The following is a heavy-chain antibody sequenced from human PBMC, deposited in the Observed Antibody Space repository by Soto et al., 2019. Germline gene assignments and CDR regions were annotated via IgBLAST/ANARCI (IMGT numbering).Heavy chain of an antibody. D-gene: IGHD2-15*01. V-gene: IGHV4-39*01. CDR1: GGSISSSRYY. CDR2: IYYSGST. Sequence: SETLSLTCTVSGGSISSSRYYWGGIRQPPGKGLEWIGSIYYSGSTYYNPSLKSRVTISVDTSKNQFSLKLSAVTAADTAVYYCARLGYCSGGSCYPRYYYYYYMDVWGKGTTVT. CDR3: ARLGYCSGGSCYPRYYYYYYMDV. J-gene: IGHJ6*03.